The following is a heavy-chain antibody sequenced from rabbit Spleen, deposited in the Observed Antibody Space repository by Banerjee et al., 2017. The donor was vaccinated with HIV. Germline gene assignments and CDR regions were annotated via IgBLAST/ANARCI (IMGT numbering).Heavy chain of an antibody. D-gene: IGHD1-1*01. CDR2: IDPIFGST. CDR1: GFTLNSYY. Sequence: HLKETGGGLVQPGGSLKLSCTASGFTLNSYYMNWVRQAPGKGLEWIGYIDPIFGSTYYATWVNGRFTISSHNAQNTLYLQLNSLTVADTATYFCVRSAYVSGSAFYGYFNLWGPGTLVTVS. CDR3: VRSAYVSGSAFYGYFNL. V-gene: IGHV1S7*01. J-gene: IGHJ4*01.